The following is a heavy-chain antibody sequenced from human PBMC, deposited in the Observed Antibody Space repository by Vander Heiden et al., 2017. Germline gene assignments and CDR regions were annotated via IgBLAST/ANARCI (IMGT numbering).Heavy chain of an antibody. D-gene: IGHD6-19*01. V-gene: IGHV3-23*01. CDR3: ATPDTSGGYNY. CDR2: ISGSGGHT. J-gene: IGHJ4*02. Sequence: EVQLLESGGGLVQPGRSLRLSCAASGFTFGSSAMRWVRQAPGKGLEWVSGISGSGGHTDYADSVKGRFTISRDNAKNTLYLQMNSLRAEDTAVYYCATPDTSGGYNYWGQGTLVTVSS. CDR1: GFTFGSSA.